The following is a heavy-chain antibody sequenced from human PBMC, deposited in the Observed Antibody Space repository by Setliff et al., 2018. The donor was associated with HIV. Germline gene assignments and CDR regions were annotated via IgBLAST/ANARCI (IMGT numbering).Heavy chain of an antibody. CDR3: ARLRGSYDFSNWFDP. Sequence: SETLSLTCAVYGGSFSGYYWSWIRQPPGKGLEWIGEINHSGSTNYNPSLKSRVTLSVDTAKNQFSLKLSSVTAADTAVYYCARLRGSYDFSNWFDPWGQGTQVTVPQ. D-gene: IGHD3-3*01. CDR2: INHSGST. J-gene: IGHJ5*02. V-gene: IGHV4-34*01. CDR1: GGSFSGYY.